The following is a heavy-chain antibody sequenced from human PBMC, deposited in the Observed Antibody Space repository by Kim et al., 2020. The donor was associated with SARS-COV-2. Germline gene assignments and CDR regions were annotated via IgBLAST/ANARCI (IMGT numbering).Heavy chain of an antibody. V-gene: IGHV3-7*01. CDR2: IKQDGSEK. CDR1: GFTFSSYW. D-gene: IGHD6-13*01. J-gene: IGHJ5*02. Sequence: GGSLRLSCAASGFTFSSYWMSWVRQAPGKGLEWVANIKQDGSEKYYVDSVKGRFTISRDNAKNSLYLQMNSLRAEDTAVYYCARPAAAAAGYLGWFDPWGQGTLVTVSS. CDR3: ARPAAAAAGYLGWFDP.